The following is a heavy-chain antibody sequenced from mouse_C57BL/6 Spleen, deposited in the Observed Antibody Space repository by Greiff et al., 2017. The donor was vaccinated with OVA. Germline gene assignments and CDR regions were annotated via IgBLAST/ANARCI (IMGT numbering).Heavy chain of an antibody. CDR1: GYTFTSYG. D-gene: IGHD1-1*01. CDR3: ARSAVVATGEYYFDY. J-gene: IGHJ2*01. V-gene: IGHV1-81*01. Sequence: QVQLKQSGAELARPGASVKLSCKASGYTFTSYGISWVKQRTGQGLEWIGEIYPRSGNTYYNEKFKGKATLTADKSSSTAYMELRSLTSEDSAVYFCARSAVVATGEYYFDYWGQGTTLTVSS. CDR2: IYPRSGNT.